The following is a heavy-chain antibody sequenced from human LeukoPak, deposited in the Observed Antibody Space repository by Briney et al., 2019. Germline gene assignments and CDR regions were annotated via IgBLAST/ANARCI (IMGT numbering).Heavy chain of an antibody. CDR1: GGSFSGYY. V-gene: IGHV4-34*01. CDR2: VSYSGTT. Sequence: SETLSLTCAVYGGSFSGYYWSWIRQPPGKGLEWIGSVSYSGTTTYNPSLKSRVSISVDTSKNEFSLRLTSVTAADTAVYFCARPFSGSFSTFDHWGQGTLVTVSS. J-gene: IGHJ4*02. D-gene: IGHD1-26*01. CDR3: ARPFSGSFSTFDH.